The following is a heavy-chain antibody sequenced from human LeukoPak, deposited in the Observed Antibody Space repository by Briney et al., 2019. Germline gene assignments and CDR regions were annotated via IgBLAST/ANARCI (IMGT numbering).Heavy chain of an antibody. J-gene: IGHJ5*02. CDR1: GGSISSYY. CDR3: ARSTTVVTPYWFDP. Sequence: EPSETLSLTCTVSGGSISSYYWSWIRQPAGKGLEWIGRIYTSGSTNYNPSLKSRVTMSVDTSKNQFSLKLSSVTAADTAVYYCARSTTVVTPYWFDPWGQGTLVTVSS. V-gene: IGHV4-4*07. D-gene: IGHD4-23*01. CDR2: IYTSGST.